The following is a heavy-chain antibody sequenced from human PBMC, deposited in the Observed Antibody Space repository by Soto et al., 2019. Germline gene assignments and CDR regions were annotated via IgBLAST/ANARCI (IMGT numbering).Heavy chain of an antibody. V-gene: IGHV1-69*04. J-gene: IGHJ1*01. D-gene: IGHD6-19*01. CDR3: ARERSDAIAVAGTGIDFQH. CDR1: GYTFTSYD. Sequence: GASVKVSCKASGYTFTSYDIHWVRQAPGQGLEWMGRIIPILGIANYAQKFQGRVTITADKSTSTAYMELSSLRSEDTAVYYCARERSDAIAVAGTGIDFQHWGQGTLVTVS. CDR2: IIPILGIA.